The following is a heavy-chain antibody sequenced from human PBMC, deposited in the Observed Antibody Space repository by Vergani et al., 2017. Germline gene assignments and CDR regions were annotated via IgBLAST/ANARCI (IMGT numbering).Heavy chain of an antibody. CDR1: GFTFSSYS. J-gene: IGHJ6*02. CDR2: ISSSSSYI. D-gene: IGHD5-18*01. CDR3: AQLWHPTYYYYGMDV. V-gene: IGHV3-21*01. Sequence: VQLVESGGGVVQPGRSLRLSCAASGFTFSSYSMNWVRQAPGKGLEWVSSISSSSSYIYYADSVKGRFTISRDNAKNSLYLQMNSLRAEDTAVYYCAQLWHPTYYYYGMDVWGQGTTVTVSS.